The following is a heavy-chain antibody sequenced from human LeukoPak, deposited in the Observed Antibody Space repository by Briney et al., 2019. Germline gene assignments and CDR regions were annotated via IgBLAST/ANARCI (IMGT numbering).Heavy chain of an antibody. J-gene: IGHJ5*02. CDR2: MNPNSGNT. V-gene: IGHV1-8*01. CDR3: ARSPLTGLNWFDP. D-gene: IGHD3-9*01. CDR1: GYTFTSYD. Sequence: ASVKVSCKASGYTFTSYDINWVRQATGQGLELMGWMNPNSGNTGYAQKFQGRVTMTRNTSISTAYMELSSLRSEDTAVYYCARSPLTGLNWFDPWGQGTLVTVSS.